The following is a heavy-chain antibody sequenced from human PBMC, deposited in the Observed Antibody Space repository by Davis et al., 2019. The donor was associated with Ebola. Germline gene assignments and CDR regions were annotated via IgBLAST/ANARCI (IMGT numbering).Heavy chain of an antibody. CDR1: GFTVSSNY. Sequence: GESLKISCAASGFTVSSNYMSWVRQAPGKGLEWVSVIYSGGSTYYADSVKGRFTISRDNSKNTLYLQMNSLRAEDTAVYYCARVGGYSYGYYLDYWGQGTLVTVSS. CDR3: ARVGGYSYGYYLDY. V-gene: IGHV3-66*01. J-gene: IGHJ4*02. D-gene: IGHD5-18*01. CDR2: IYSGGST.